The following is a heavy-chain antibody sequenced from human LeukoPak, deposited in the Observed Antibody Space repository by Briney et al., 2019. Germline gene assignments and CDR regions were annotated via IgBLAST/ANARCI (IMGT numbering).Heavy chain of an antibody. CDR3: AKDGGPPDCSSTSCYPDDAFDI. CDR1: GFTFSSYA. Sequence: GGSLRLSCAASGFTFSSYAMSWVRQAPGKGLEWVSAISGSGGSTYYADSVKGRFTISRDNSKNTLYLQMNSLRAEDTAVYYCAKDGGPPDCSSTSCYPDDAFDIWGQGTMVTVSS. D-gene: IGHD2-2*01. CDR2: ISGSGGST. J-gene: IGHJ3*02. V-gene: IGHV3-23*01.